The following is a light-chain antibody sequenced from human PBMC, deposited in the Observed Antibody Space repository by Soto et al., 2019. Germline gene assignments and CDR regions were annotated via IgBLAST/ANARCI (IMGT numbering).Light chain of an antibody. V-gene: IGLV2-14*01. Sequence: QSVLTQPASVSGSPGLSITISCTGTSSDVGGYNYVSWYQQHPGKAPKLMIYEVSNRPSGVSNRFSGSKSGNTASLTISGLQAEDEADYYCSSFTSSHTWVFGGGTKLTVL. CDR3: SSFTSSHTWV. CDR2: EVS. CDR1: SSDVGGYNY. J-gene: IGLJ3*02.